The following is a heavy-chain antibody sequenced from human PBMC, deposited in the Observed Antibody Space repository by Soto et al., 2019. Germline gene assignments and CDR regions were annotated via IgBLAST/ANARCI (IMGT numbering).Heavy chain of an antibody. CDR3: ARDMTRTVVPYFDF. J-gene: IGHJ4*02. CDR2: IIPISGAA. Sequence: SVKVSCKASGGTSSNYVVNWVRQAPGQGLEWMGRIIPISGAANYAQKFQGRVTITADKSTSTSYMELSSLRSEDTAVYYCARDMTRTVVPYFDFWGQGTLVTVSS. V-gene: IGHV1-69*06. D-gene: IGHD1-7*01. CDR1: GGTSSNYV.